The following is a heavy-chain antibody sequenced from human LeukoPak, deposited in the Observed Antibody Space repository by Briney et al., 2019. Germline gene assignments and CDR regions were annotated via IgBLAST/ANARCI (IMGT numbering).Heavy chain of an antibody. CDR1: GFTFSTYA. CDR2: ISGDDGST. CDR3: AKDISQGYTYGFIEQDF. Sequence: GGSLRLSCAASGFTFSTYAMSWVRQAPGKGLEWVSAISGDDGSTYYADSLKGRFTISRDNSKNTLYLQMNSLRAEDTAVYYCAKDISQGYTYGFIEQDFWGQGTPVTVSS. J-gene: IGHJ4*02. D-gene: IGHD5-18*01. V-gene: IGHV3-23*01.